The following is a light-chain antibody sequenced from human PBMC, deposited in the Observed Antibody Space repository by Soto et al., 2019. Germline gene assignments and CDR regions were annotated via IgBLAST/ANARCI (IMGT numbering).Light chain of an antibody. CDR3: QQFNSYLWT. J-gene: IGKJ1*01. V-gene: IGKV1-13*02. CDR1: QGISSA. Sequence: AIQLTQSPSSLSASVGDRVTITCRASQGISSALAWYQQKPGKAPKLLIYDASSLESGVPSRFSGSGSGTDLTLKISSMQNEDCETYHCQQFNSYLWTFVQGNKVDIK. CDR2: DAS.